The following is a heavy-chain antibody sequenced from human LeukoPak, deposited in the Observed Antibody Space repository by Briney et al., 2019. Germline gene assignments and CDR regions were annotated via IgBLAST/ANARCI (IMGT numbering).Heavy chain of an antibody. J-gene: IGHJ6*02. CDR3: AKCDSSGYCGMDV. V-gene: IGHV3-23*01. CDR1: GFTFSSYA. CDR2: ISGSGGST. D-gene: IGHD3-22*01. Sequence: GGSLRLSCAASGFTFSSYALSWVRQAPGKGLEWVSAISGSGGSTYYADSVKGRFTISRDNSKNTLYLQMNSLRAEDTAVYYCAKCDSSGYCGMDVWGQGTTVTVSS.